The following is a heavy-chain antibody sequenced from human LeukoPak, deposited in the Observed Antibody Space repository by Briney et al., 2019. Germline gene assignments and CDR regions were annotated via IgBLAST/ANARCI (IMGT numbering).Heavy chain of an antibody. CDR1: GFSLSSHA. CDR2: ISGSGGST. Sequence: GGSLRLSCAASGFSLSSHAMSWVRQAPGKGLEWVSAISGSGGSTYYADSVKGRFTISRDNSKNTLYLQMNSLRAEDTAVYYCARDVWEPRTDYYYGMDVWGQGTTVTVSS. CDR3: ARDVWEPRTDYYYGMDV. D-gene: IGHD1-26*01. J-gene: IGHJ6*02. V-gene: IGHV3-23*01.